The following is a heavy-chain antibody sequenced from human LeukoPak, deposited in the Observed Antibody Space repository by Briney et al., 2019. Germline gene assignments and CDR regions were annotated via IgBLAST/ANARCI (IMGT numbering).Heavy chain of an antibody. CDR1: GFIFTEYG. CDR2: VRKDATEK. D-gene: IGHD1-1*01. V-gene: IGHV3-30*02. J-gene: IGHJ4*02. Sequence: GGSLTLSCAASGFIFTEYGMYWVRQAPGKGLEWVAFVRKDATEKKYADSVGGRFTISRDDSENTVYLKMNNLRVDDTAVYYCAKRSGPNSGPFDSWGQGTPVIVSS. CDR3: AKRSGPNSGPFDS.